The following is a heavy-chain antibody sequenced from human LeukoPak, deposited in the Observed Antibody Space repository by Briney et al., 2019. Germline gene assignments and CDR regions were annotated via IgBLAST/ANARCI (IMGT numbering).Heavy chain of an antibody. D-gene: IGHD2-15*01. Sequence: SETLSLTCAVYGGSFSGYYGIWIRQPPGKGLEWIGEINQSGSTNYNPSLKSRVTISVDTSKNQFSLKLSSVTAADTAVYYCARGRVDIVVVVAAPRDYYYGMDVWGKGTTVTVSS. V-gene: IGHV4-34*01. CDR3: ARGRVDIVVVVAAPRDYYYGMDV. CDR2: INQSGST. CDR1: GGSFSGYY. J-gene: IGHJ6*04.